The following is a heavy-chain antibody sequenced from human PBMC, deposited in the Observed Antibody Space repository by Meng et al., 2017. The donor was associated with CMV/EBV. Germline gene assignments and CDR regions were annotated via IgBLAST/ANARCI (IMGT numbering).Heavy chain of an antibody. Sequence: GGSLRLSCAASGFTFSSYSMNWVRQAPGKGLEWVANINQDGSEKYYVDSVKGRFTISRDNAKNSLYLQMNSLRAEDTAVYYCARRGGKYESNARLGAFDIWGQGTMVTVSS. CDR2: INQDGSEK. D-gene: IGHD3-22*01. CDR3: ARRGGKYESNARLGAFDI. V-gene: IGHV3-7*01. CDR1: GFTFSSYS. J-gene: IGHJ3*02.